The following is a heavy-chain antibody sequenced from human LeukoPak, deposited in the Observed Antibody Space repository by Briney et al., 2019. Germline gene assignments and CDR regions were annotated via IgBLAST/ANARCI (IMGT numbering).Heavy chain of an antibody. CDR2: ISSTSSTI. J-gene: IGHJ4*02. Sequence: PGGPLRLSCAASGFTFISYSMNWVRQAPGKGLEWVSYISSTSSTIYYADSVKGRFTISRDNAKNSLYLQMNSLRDDDTAVYYCARDNYGGFSFDCWGQGTLVTVSS. V-gene: IGHV3-48*02. CDR3: ARDNYGGFSFDC. D-gene: IGHD4-17*01. CDR1: GFTFISYS.